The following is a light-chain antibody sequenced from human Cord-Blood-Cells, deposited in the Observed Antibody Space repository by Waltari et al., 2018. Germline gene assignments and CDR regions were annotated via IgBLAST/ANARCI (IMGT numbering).Light chain of an antibody. J-gene: IGLJ3*02. CDR3: AAWDDSLNGPNWV. CDR2: SNN. V-gene: IGLV1-44*01. CDR1: SSNIGSNT. Sequence: QSVLTQPPSASGTPGQRVTISCSGSSSNIGSNTVNWYQQLPGTAPKLLIYSNNQRPSRVPDRFSGSKSGTSASLAISGLQSEDEADYYCAAWDDSLNGPNWVFGGGTKLTVL.